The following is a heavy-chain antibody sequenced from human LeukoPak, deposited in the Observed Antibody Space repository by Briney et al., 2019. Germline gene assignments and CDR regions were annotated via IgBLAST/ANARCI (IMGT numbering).Heavy chain of an antibody. J-gene: IGHJ4*02. CDR2: ISSDGSRV. CDR1: GFTFSDYW. V-gene: IGHV3-74*01. Sequence: GGSLRLSCAASGFTFSDYWMHWVRQAPGKGLVWVSRISSDGSRVTYADSVKGRFTISRDNAKNTLYLQMNSLRAEDTAVYYCARDRGGYSYGYSVFDYWGQGTLVTVSS. CDR3: ARDRGGYSYGYSVFDY. D-gene: IGHD5-18*01.